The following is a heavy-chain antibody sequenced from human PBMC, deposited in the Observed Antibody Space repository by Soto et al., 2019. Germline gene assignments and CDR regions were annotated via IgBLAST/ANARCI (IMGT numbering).Heavy chain of an antibody. CDR2: IKSKADGGTI. CDR1: GFIVSNAW. D-gene: IGHD3-10*01. Sequence: EVQLVESGGGLVKPGGSLRLSCVASGFIVSNAWMTWVRQRPGKGLEWVVCIKSKADGGTIEYTAPAKGRFTTPRDDSKNTLHLQMTSLTAEDPAVYYCATVIAMLRGVIGDVWGQGTTVNVSS. CDR3: ATVIAMLRGVIGDV. J-gene: IGHJ6*02. V-gene: IGHV3-15*01.